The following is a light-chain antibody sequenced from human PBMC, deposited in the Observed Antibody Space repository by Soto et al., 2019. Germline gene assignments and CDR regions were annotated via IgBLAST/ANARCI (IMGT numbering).Light chain of an antibody. V-gene: IGKV2-28*01. J-gene: IGKJ1*01. Sequence: DIVMTQSPLSLPVTPREPASISCRSSQSLRDGYGKDYLDWYLQRPGQSPQHLIYLASNRASGVPDRFSGSGSGTDFTLKISRVEAEDVGLYYCMQARQTPRTFGQGTKVEIK. CDR2: LAS. CDR1: QSLRDGYGKDY. CDR3: MQARQTPRT.